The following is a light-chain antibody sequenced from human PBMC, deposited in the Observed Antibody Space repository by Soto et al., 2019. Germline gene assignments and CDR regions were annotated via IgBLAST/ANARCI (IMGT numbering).Light chain of an antibody. CDR1: QSISSW. Sequence: RASQSISSWLAWYQQKPGKAPKLLIYDASSLESGVPSRFSGRGTGTECILTIPSVPLYRFARYYWAHYAGMWTLAQGTKVDIK. CDR3: AHYAGMWT. V-gene: IGKV1-5*01. CDR2: DAS. J-gene: IGKJ1*01.